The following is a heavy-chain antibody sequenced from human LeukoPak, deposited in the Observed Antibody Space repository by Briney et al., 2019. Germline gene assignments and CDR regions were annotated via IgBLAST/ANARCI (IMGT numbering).Heavy chain of an antibody. CDR3: ARASGGLRLDY. CDR1: GITFSRYA. J-gene: IGHJ4*02. Sequence: GGSLRLSCAASGITFSRYAMNWVRQAPGKGLEWVSYISSISNYIQYADSVKGRFTISRDNAKNSLYLEMNRLRADDTAVYYCARASGGLRLDYWGQGTLVTVSS. D-gene: IGHD2-15*01. CDR2: ISSISNYI. V-gene: IGHV3-21*05.